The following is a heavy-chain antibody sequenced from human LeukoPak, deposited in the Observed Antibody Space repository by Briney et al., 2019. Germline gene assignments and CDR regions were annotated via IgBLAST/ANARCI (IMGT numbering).Heavy chain of an antibody. Sequence: ASVKVSCKASGYTFTGYYMHWVRQAPGKGLEWMGGFDPEDGETIYAQKFQGRVTMTEDTSTDTAYMELSSLRSEDTAVYYCATDSSEGWNCFDYWGQGTLVTVSS. J-gene: IGHJ4*02. CDR3: ATDSSEGWNCFDY. D-gene: IGHD1-7*01. CDR2: FDPEDGET. V-gene: IGHV1-24*01. CDR1: GYTFTGYY.